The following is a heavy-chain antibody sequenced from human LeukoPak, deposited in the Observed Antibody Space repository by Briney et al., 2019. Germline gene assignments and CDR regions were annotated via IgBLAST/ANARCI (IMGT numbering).Heavy chain of an antibody. V-gene: IGHV4-34*01. J-gene: IGHJ4*02. CDR2: INHSGST. CDR1: GGSLSRYY. CDR3: ARVLDDSSGYYLDY. D-gene: IGHD3-22*01. Sequence: SETLSLTCGVYGGSLSRYYWTWIRQPPGKGLEWIGEINHSGSTNYNPSLKSRVTTVVDTSKNQFSLKLNSMTAADTAIYYCARVLDDSSGYYLDYWGQGTLVTVSS.